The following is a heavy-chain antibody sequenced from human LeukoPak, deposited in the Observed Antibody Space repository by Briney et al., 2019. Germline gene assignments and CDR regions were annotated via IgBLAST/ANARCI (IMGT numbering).Heavy chain of an antibody. CDR3: ARKLGGFYYYYGMDV. V-gene: IGHV4-39*07. CDR1: GGSISSSDYY. J-gene: IGHJ6*02. D-gene: IGHD3-16*01. Sequence: PSGTLSLTCTVSGGSISSSDYYWGWIRQPPGKGLEWIGSIYYSGSTYHNPSLKSRVTISVDTSKNQFSLKLTSVTAADTAVYYCARKLGGFYYYYGMDVWGQGTTVAVSS. CDR2: IYYSGST.